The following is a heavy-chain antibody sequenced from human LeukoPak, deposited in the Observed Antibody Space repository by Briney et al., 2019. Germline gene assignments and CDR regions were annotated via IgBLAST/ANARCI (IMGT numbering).Heavy chain of an antibody. CDR3: ARDQAYCSSTSCYRYFDY. J-gene: IGHJ4*02. D-gene: IGHD2-2*01. V-gene: IGHV3-74*01. CDR1: GFTFSSYW. CDR2: INSDGSSK. Sequence: PGWSLGLSCAASGFTFSSYWMHWVRQAPGKGRVWVSRINSDGSSKNYADSVKGRFTISRDNAKNTLYLQMNSLRAEDTAVYYCARDQAYCSSTSCYRYFDYWGQGTLVTVSS.